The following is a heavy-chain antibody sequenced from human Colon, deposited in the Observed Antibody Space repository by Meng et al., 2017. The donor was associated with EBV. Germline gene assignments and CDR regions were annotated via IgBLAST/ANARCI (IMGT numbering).Heavy chain of an antibody. D-gene: IGHD2-21*02. Sequence: LHASDPGLVLPSQSLSLTCAVSCDSNSSGDYSWSWSRQPPGQGLEWIGYIYHGGTTYNTSLKSRVTISVDNSKNQFSLRLTSVTAADTAVYYCARGPYCGGDCYWFDPWGQGTLVTVSS. J-gene: IGHJ5*02. CDR3: ARGPYCGGDCYWFDP. CDR1: CDSNSSGDYS. CDR2: IYHGGTT. V-gene: IGHV4-30-2*01.